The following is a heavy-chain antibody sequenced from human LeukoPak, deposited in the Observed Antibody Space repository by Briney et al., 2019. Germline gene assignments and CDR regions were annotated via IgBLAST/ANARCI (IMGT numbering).Heavy chain of an antibody. J-gene: IGHJ4*02. D-gene: IGHD3-22*01. Sequence: SETLSLTCTVSGGSISSGDYYWSWIRQPPGKGLEWIGYIYYSGSTYYNPSLKSRVTISVDTSKNQFSLKLSSVTAADTAVYYCARGVKGYYDSSCYYQLRHHFDYWGQGTLVTVSS. CDR2: IYYSGST. CDR1: GGSISSGDYY. V-gene: IGHV4-30-4*01. CDR3: ARGVKGYYDSSCYYQLRHHFDY.